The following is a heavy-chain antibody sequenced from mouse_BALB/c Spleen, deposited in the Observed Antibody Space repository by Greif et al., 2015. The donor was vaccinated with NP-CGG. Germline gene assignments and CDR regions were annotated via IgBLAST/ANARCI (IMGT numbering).Heavy chain of an antibody. D-gene: IGHD2-10*02. J-gene: IGHJ3*01. V-gene: IGHV5-4*02. CDR1: GFTFSDYY. Sequence: EVKLVESGGGLVKPGGSLKLSCAASGFTFSDYYMYWVRQTPEKRLEWVATISDGGSYTYYPDSVKGRFTISRDNAKNNLYLQMSSLKSEDTAMYYCAREREYGNYLAWFAYWGQGTLVTVSA. CDR3: AREREYGNYLAWFAY. CDR2: ISDGGSYT.